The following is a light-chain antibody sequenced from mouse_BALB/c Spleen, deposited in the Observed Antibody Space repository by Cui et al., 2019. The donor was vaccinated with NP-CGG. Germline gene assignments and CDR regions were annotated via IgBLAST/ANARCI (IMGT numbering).Light chain of an antibody. Sequence: QAAVTQESALTTSPGETVTLTCRSSTGGVTTSNYANWVQEKPDHLFTGLIGGTNNRAPGVPARFSGSLIGDKAALTITGAQTEDEAIYFCALWYSNHWVFGGGTKLTVL. J-gene: IGLJ1*01. CDR2: GTN. CDR1: TGGVTTSNY. CDR3: ALWYSNHWV. V-gene: IGLV1*01.